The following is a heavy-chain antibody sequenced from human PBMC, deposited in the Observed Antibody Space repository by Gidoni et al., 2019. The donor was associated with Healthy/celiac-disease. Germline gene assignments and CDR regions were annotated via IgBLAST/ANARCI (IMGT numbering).Heavy chain of an antibody. Sequence: EVQLVESGGGLGMPGGSLRLSWAACGFTSSKAWMSGVRQAPGAGLEWVGRIKSKTDGGTTDYAAPVKGRFTISRDDSKNTLYLQMNSLKTEDTAVYYCTAIWLQLHPATQRGAFDIWGQGTMVTVSS. J-gene: IGHJ3*02. CDR3: TAIWLQLHPATQRGAFDI. D-gene: IGHD5-12*01. V-gene: IGHV3-15*01. CDR2: IKSKTDGGTT. CDR1: GFTSSKAW.